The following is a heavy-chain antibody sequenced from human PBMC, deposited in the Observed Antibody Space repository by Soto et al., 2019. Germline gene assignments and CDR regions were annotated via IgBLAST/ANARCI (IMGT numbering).Heavy chain of an antibody. V-gene: IGHV4-38-2*01. CDR2: XXHXGXT. D-gene: IGHD5-12*01. J-gene: IGHJ4*02. CDR3: ARYFHTYSGPPI. CDR1: GYVITSGYY. Sequence: PSETQSLTCVVSGYVITSGYYWGWIRQPPGKGLXWXGAXXHXGXTXYXXXXQGRVTISIDTSKNQFSLKLTSVTAADTALYYCARYFHTYSGPPIWGQGTLVTVSS.